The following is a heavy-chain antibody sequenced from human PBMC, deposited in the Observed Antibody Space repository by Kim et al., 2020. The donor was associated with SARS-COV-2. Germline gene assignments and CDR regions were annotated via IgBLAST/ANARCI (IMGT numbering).Heavy chain of an antibody. J-gene: IGHJ2*01. CDR2: IYYSGST. CDR1: GGSISSYY. D-gene: IGHD3-3*01. Sequence: SETLSLTCTVSGGSISSYYWSWIRQPPGKGLEWVGYIYYSGSTNYNPSLKSRVTISVDTSKNQFSLKLSSVTAAATAVYYCARDHREWLQTTANWYFDLSGRGTLVTVSS. CDR3: ARDHREWLQTTANWYFDL. V-gene: IGHV4-59*01.